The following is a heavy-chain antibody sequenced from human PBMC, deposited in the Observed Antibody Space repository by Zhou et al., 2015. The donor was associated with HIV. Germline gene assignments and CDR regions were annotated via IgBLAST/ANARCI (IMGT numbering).Heavy chain of an antibody. Sequence: QVQLVQSGAEVKKPGSSVKVSCKASGGTFSSYAISWVRQAPGQGLEWMGGIIPIFGTANYAQKFQGRVTITADKSTSTAYMELSSLRSEDTAVYYCARVVPTFWTTVTTRAWFDPWGQGTLVTVSS. V-gene: IGHV1-69*06. D-gene: IGHD4-11*01. CDR1: GGTFSSYA. J-gene: IGHJ5*02. CDR3: ARVVPTFWTTVTTRAWFDP. CDR2: IIPIFGTA.